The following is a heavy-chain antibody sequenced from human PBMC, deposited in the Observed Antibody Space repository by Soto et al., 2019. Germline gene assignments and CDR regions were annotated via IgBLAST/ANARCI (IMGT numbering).Heavy chain of an antibody. CDR1: GGSISSGDSY. J-gene: IGHJ2*01. CDR2: IYYSGRT. V-gene: IGHV4-30-4*01. CDR3: ARATYDYGYFGL. D-gene: IGHD3-22*01. Sequence: QVQLQESGPGLVKPSQTLSLTCTVSGGSISSGDSYWSWIRQPPGKGLEWIGYIYYSGRTFYNPSPKSRVSISVDTSKNQLSLKLSSVTAADTAVYSCARATYDYGYFGLWGRGTLVTVSS.